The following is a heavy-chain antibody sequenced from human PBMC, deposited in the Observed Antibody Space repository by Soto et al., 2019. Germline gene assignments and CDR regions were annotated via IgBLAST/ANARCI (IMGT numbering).Heavy chain of an antibody. V-gene: IGHV4-31*03. Sequence: QVQLQESGPGLVKPSQTLSLTCTVSGGSISSGGYYWSWIRQHPGKGLEWIGYIYYSGSTYYNPSLKSXXTXSXXTSKNQFSLKLSSVTAADTAVYYCARDGIPYGVDVWGQGTTVTVSS. CDR1: GGSISSGGYY. CDR2: IYYSGST. J-gene: IGHJ6*02. D-gene: IGHD1-26*01. CDR3: ARDGIPYGVDV.